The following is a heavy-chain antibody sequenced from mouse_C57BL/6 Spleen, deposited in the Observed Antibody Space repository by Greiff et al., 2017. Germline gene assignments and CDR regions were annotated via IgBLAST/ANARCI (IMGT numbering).Heavy chain of an antibody. J-gene: IGHJ1*03. CDR2: IDPSDSYT. Sequence: VQLQQPGAELVKPGASVKLSCKASGYTFTSYWMQWVKQRPGQGLEWIGEIDPSDSYTNYNQKFKGKATLTVDTSSSTAYMQLSSLTSEDSAVDYCARGSNYDWYFDVWGTGTTVTVSS. V-gene: IGHV1-50*01. CDR1: GYTFTSYW. D-gene: IGHD2-5*01. CDR3: ARGSNYDWYFDV.